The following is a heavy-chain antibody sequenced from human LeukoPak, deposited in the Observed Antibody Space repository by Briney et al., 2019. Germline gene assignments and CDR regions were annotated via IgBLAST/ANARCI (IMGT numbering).Heavy chain of an antibody. J-gene: IGHJ4*02. Sequence: GGSLRLSCAASGFMFSTYGLHWVRQAPGKGLEWVALIWYDGSDKYYADSVKGRFTISRDNSKNTLYLQMNSLRAEDTAVYYCAKDRARYSSSQANWGQGTLVTVSS. D-gene: IGHD6-13*01. CDR2: IWYDGSDK. CDR3: AKDRARYSSSQAN. CDR1: GFMFSTYG. V-gene: IGHV3-33*06.